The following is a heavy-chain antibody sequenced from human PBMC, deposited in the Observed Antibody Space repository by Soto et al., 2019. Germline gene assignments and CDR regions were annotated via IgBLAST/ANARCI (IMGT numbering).Heavy chain of an antibody. CDR2: ISYDGNIK. CDR3: ARAGYCSGGRCYSPYYYYYGMDV. Sequence: GGSLRLSCGASAFSFSHYAMHWVRQAPGKGLECVAVISYDGNIKRYADSVKGRFTISRDNSENTLYLQMNSLSPEDTAVYYCARAGYCSGGRCYSPYYYYYGMDVWGQGTTVTVSS. D-gene: IGHD2-15*01. V-gene: IGHV3-30-3*01. J-gene: IGHJ6*02. CDR1: AFSFSHYA.